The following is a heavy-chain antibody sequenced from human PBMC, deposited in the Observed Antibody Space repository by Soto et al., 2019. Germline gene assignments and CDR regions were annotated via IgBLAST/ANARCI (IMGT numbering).Heavy chain of an antibody. CDR3: ARHRLRDFDWTHAFAS. CDR2: IYYSGST. D-gene: IGHD3-9*01. CDR1: GCSISSYY. Sequence: PSETLSLTCTVSGCSISSYYWSWIRQPPGKGLEWIGYIYYSGSTNYNPSLKSRVTISVDTSKNQFSLKLSSVTAADTAVYYCARHRLRDFDWTHAFASWGKGTMVTV. J-gene: IGHJ3*02. V-gene: IGHV4-59*08.